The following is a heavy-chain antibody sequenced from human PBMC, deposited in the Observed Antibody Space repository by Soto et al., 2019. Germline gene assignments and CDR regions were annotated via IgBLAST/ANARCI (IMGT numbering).Heavy chain of an antibody. V-gene: IGHV3-33*06. CDR3: ANNPN. CDR1: GFTFSSYG. Sequence: QVQLVESGGGVVQPGRSLRLSCAASGFTFSSYGMHWVRQAPGKGLEWVAVIWYDGSNKYYADSVKGRFTISRDNSKNTLYLQINSPRAVDTAVYSCANNPNWGQGTLVTVSS. CDR2: IWYDGSNK. J-gene: IGHJ4*02.